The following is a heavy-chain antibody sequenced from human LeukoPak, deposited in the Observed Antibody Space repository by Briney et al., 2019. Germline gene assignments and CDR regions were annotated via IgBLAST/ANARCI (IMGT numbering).Heavy chain of an antibody. V-gene: IGHV3-74*01. D-gene: IGHD3-22*01. CDR2: INSDGSTA. Sequence: GGSLRLSCAASGFTFSRFWMHWVRQAPGKGLMWVSRINSDGSTATYADSVKGRFTIPRDKAKDTLYLEMSSLRAEDTAVYYCARGTMIQGDNWFDPWGQGTLVTVSS. CDR1: GFTFSRFW. J-gene: IGHJ5*02. CDR3: ARGTMIQGDNWFDP.